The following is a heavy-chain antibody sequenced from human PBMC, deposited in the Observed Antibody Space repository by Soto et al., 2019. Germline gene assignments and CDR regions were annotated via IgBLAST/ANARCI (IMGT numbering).Heavy chain of an antibody. J-gene: IGHJ4*02. Sequence: GGSLRLSCAASGFTFSSYGMHWVRQAPGKGLEWVAVISYDGSNKYYADSVKGRFTVSRDNSKNTLYLQMNSLRAEDTAVYYCEKDKVPVVVTAPFDYWGQGTLVTVSS. CDR3: EKDKVPVVVTAPFDY. V-gene: IGHV3-30*18. CDR2: ISYDGSNK. D-gene: IGHD2-21*02. CDR1: GFTFSSYG.